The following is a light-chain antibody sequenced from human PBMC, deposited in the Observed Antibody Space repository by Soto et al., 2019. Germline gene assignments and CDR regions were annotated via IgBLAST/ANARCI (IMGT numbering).Light chain of an antibody. CDR3: QQGYSTLIT. CDR2: AAS. Sequence: DIQMTQSPSSLSASVGDRVTITCRASQSIGSFVNWYQQKPGKAPKLLIYAASSLQTGVPFRFSGSGSGTDFTLTISSLQPEDFATYYCQQGYSTLITFGQGTRLEIK. J-gene: IGKJ5*01. CDR1: QSIGSF. V-gene: IGKV1-39*01.